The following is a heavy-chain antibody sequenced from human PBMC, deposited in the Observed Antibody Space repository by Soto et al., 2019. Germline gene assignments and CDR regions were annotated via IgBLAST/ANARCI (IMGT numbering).Heavy chain of an antibody. CDR3: ARENSYGYRY. CDR1: GFTFSNYA. J-gene: IGHJ4*02. Sequence: GSLRLSCAASGFTFSNYAMSWVRQAPGKGPEWVAYIKQDGSDKYYVDSVKGRFTISRDNAENSLYLQLSSLRAEDTALYYCARENSYGYRYWGQGTLVTVSS. CDR2: IKQDGSDK. V-gene: IGHV3-7*01. D-gene: IGHD3-16*01.